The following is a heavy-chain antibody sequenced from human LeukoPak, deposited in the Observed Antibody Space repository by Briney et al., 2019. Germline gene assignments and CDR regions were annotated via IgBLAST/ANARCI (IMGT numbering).Heavy chain of an antibody. CDR2: INPNSGGT. CDR1: GYTFTGYY. J-gene: IGHJ4*02. V-gene: IGHV1-2*06. D-gene: IGHD2-2*01. Sequence: ASVKVSCKTSGYTFTGYYMHWVRQAPGQGLEWMGRINPNSGGTNYAQRFQGRVTVTSDTSISTAYMELSRLRSDDTAVYYCARGSSTSLLTVLGDYWGQGTLVTVSS. CDR3: ARGSSTSLLTVLGDY.